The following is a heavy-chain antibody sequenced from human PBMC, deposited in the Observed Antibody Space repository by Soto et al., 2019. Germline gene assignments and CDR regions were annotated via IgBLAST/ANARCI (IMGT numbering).Heavy chain of an antibody. Sequence: GGSLRLSCAASGFTFSNYVMSWVRQAPGKGLEWVSLISGSGASTYYADSVKGRFTISRDNSKNTLYLQMSSLRAEDTGVYFCVSRIPSWVFDYWGLGTLVTVSS. CDR2: ISGSGAST. CDR1: GFTFSNYV. CDR3: VSRIPSWVFDY. D-gene: IGHD2-21*01. J-gene: IGHJ4*01. V-gene: IGHV3-23*01.